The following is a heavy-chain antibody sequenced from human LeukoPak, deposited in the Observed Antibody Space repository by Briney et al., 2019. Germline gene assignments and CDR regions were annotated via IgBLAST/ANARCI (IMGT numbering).Heavy chain of an antibody. J-gene: IGHJ6*03. CDR1: GFPFSSHG. CDR2: IIGGGGST. D-gene: IGHD2-15*01. Sequence: SGGSLPLSCAASGFPFSSHGMSCVRQAPGKGLEWVSGIIGGGGSTYYADSVKGRFTISGDNSRNTLFLQMNSLRDEDTALYYCARGGGSIRHSYYYYVDVWGKGTTVTVSS. V-gene: IGHV3-23*01. CDR3: ARGGGSIRHSYYYYVDV.